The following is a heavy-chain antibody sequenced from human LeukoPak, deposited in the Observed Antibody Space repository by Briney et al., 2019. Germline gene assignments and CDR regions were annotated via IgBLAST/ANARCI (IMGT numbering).Heavy chain of an antibody. CDR3: AKILGLDSGYEDVDY. CDR1: GFTFSSYA. V-gene: IGHV3-23*01. D-gene: IGHD5-12*01. Sequence: GGSLRLSCAASGFTFSSYAMSWVRQAPGKGLEWVSAISGSGGSTYYADSVKGRVTISRDNSKNTLYLQMNSLRAEDTAVYYCAKILGLDSGYEDVDYWGQGTLVTVSS. J-gene: IGHJ4*02. CDR2: ISGSGGST.